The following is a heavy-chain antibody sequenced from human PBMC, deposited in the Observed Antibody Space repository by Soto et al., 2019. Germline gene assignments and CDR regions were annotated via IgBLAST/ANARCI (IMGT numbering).Heavy chain of an antibody. CDR2: INPSGGST. CDR1: GYTFTSYY. CDR3: ARDRSYEAYYYYGMDV. Sequence: QVQLVQSGAEVKKPGASVKVSCKASGYTFTSYYMHWVRQAPGQGLEWMGIINPSGGSTSYAQKFQGRVTMTRDTSTSTVYMELSSLRSEDTAVYYCARDRSYEAYYYYGMDVWGQGTTVTVSS. D-gene: IGHD3-22*01. J-gene: IGHJ6*02. V-gene: IGHV1-46*01.